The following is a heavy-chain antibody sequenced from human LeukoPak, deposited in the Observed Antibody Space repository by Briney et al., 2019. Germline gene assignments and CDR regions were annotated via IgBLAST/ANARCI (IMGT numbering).Heavy chain of an antibody. D-gene: IGHD3-22*01. Sequence: SETLSLTCAVYGGSFSGYYWSWIRQPPGKGLEWIGYIYYSGSTNYNPSLKSRVTISVDTSKNQFSLELSSVTAADTAVYYCARQDYDSSGYYPTYFDYWGQGTLVTVSS. CDR2: IYYSGST. V-gene: IGHV4-59*08. J-gene: IGHJ4*02. CDR3: ARQDYDSSGYYPTYFDY. CDR1: GGSFSGYY.